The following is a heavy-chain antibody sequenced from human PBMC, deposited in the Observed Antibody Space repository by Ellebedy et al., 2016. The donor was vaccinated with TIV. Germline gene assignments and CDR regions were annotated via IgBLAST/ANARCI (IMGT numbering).Heavy chain of an antibody. Sequence: PGGSLRLSCAAPGFTFSSSSMNWVRQAPGKGLEWVSYISNSRSTIYYADSVKGRFTISRDNAKNSLYLQMNSLRAEDTAVYYCAREMGYCSGGSCYARLYYYNAMDVWGQGTTVTVSS. CDR3: AREMGYCSGGSCYARLYYYNAMDV. CDR2: ISNSRSTI. CDR1: GFTFSSSS. J-gene: IGHJ6*02. D-gene: IGHD2-15*01. V-gene: IGHV3-48*01.